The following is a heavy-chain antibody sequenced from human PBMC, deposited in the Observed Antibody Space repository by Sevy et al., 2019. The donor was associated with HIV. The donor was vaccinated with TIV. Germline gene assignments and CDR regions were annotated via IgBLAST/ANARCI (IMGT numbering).Heavy chain of an antibody. V-gene: IGHV3-30*02. Sequence: GGSLRLSCTASGFTFSNFGMHWVRQVPGKGLEWVTCIRYDGSDIYYAASVKGRFTISRDYSKNTLYLQMDSLRAEDTAIYYCANDMAGPGRSYFDYWGQGTLVTVSS. CDR2: IRYDGSDI. CDR3: ANDMAGPGRSYFDY. J-gene: IGHJ4*02. CDR1: GFTFSNFG. D-gene: IGHD6-19*01.